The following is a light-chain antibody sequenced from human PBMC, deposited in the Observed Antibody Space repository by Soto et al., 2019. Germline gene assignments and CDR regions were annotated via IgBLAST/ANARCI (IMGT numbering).Light chain of an antibody. CDR1: SSNIGSGT. J-gene: IGLJ1*01. CDR3: ASWDDSLNGLYV. Sequence: QLVLTQPPSVSGTPGQRVTISCSGSSSNIGSGTVNWYQQLPGTAPKLLIYNNNQWPSGVPDRFSGSKSGTSGSLAISGLQSEDEADYYCASWDDSLNGLYVFGTGTKLTVL. CDR2: NNN. V-gene: IGLV1-44*01.